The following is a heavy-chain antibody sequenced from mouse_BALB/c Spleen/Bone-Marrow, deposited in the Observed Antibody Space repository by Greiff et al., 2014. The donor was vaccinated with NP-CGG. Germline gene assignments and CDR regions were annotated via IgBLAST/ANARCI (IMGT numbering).Heavy chain of an antibody. Sequence: VKLQESGAELARPGASVKLSCKASGYTFTGYWMQWVKQRPGQGLEWIGIIYPGDGDTRYTQKFKGKATLTADKSSSTAYMQLRNLASEDSAVYYCARVFYDSTPAYWGQGTTLTVSS. J-gene: IGHJ2*01. CDR3: ARVFYDSTPAY. D-gene: IGHD1-1*01. CDR1: GYTFTGYW. V-gene: IGHV1-87*01. CDR2: IYPGDGDT.